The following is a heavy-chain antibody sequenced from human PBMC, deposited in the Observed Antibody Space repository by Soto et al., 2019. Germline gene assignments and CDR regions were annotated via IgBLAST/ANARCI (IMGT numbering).Heavy chain of an antibody. CDR1: GYSFTVYG. J-gene: IGHJ5*02. Sequence: QVRLVQSGAEVKRPGASVKVSCKTYGYSFTVYGISWVRQAPGQGLEWMGCMSTYTGDTNYARKFRGRVTMTTDISASTASMELRSLTSDDTAVYYCARDPGGATGFDPWGQGTPVIVST. D-gene: IGHD3-10*01. V-gene: IGHV1-18*01. CDR3: ARDPGGATGFDP. CDR2: MSTYTGDT.